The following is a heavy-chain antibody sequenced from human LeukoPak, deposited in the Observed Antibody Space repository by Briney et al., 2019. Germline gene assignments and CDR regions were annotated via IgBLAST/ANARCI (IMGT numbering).Heavy chain of an antibody. CDR1: GFTFSSYS. D-gene: IGHD6-19*01. CDR2: ISSSSSYI. CDR3: ARELPGYSSGWYFDYYYYGMDV. Sequence: PGGSLRLSCAASGFTFSSYSMNWVRQAPGKGLEWVSSISSSSSYIYYADSVKGRFTISRDNAENSLYLQMNSLRAEDTAVYYCARELPGYSSGWYFDYYYYGMDVWGQGTTVTVSS. J-gene: IGHJ6*02. V-gene: IGHV3-21*01.